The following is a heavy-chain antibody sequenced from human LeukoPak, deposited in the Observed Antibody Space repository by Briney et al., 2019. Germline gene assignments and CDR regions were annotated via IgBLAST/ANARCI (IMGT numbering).Heavy chain of an antibody. J-gene: IGHJ5*02. CDR3: ARGLNCSSTSCYQGSWFDP. CDR2: IIPIFGTA. CDR1: GGTFSSYA. Sequence: SVKVSCKASGGTFSSYAISWVRQAPGQGLEWMGGIIPIFGTANYAQKFQGRVTITTDESTSTTYIELSSLRSEDTAVYYCARGLNCSSTSCYQGSWFDPWGQGTLVTVSS. V-gene: IGHV1-69*05. D-gene: IGHD2-2*01.